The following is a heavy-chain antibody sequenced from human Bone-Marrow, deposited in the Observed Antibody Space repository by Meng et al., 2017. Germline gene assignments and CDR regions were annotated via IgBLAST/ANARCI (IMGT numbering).Heavy chain of an antibody. D-gene: IGHD4-11*01. CDR3: ARGPTTMAHDFDY. CDR2: INHSGST. Sequence: QGQLQQWGAGLLKPSETLSLTCAVYGGSFSGYYWSWIRQPPGKGLEWIGEINHSGSTNYNPSLESRATISVDTSQNNLSLKLSSVTAADSAVYYSARGPTTMAHDFDYWGQGTLVTVSS. CDR1: GGSFSGYY. J-gene: IGHJ4*02. V-gene: IGHV4-34*01.